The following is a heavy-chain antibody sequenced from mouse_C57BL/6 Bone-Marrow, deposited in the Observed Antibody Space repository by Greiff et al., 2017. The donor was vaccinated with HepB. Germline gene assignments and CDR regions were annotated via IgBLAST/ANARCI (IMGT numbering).Heavy chain of an antibody. CDR2: IYPGDGDT. CDR1: GYAFSSYW. J-gene: IGHJ1*03. D-gene: IGHD2-12*01. CDR3: ARGRNYCYCYWYFDV. Sequence: VQRVESGAELVKPGASVKISCKASGYAFSSYWMNWVKQRPGKGLEWIGQIYPGDGDTNYNGKFKGKATLTADKSSSTAYMQLSSLTSEDSAVYFCARGRNYCYCYWYFDVWGTGTTVTVSS. V-gene: IGHV1-80*01.